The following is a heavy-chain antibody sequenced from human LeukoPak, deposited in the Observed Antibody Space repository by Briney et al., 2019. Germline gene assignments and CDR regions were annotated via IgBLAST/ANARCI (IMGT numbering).Heavy chain of an antibody. J-gene: IGHJ4*02. V-gene: IGHV4-34*01. Sequence: SETLSLTCAVYGGSFSGYYWSWIRQPPGKGLEWIGEINHSGSTNYNPSLKSRVTLSLDTSKNQFSLKLNSVTAADTAVYYCARGLGRDGYNLDYWGQGTLVTVSS. CDR1: GGSFSGYY. D-gene: IGHD5-24*01. CDR2: INHSGST. CDR3: ARGLGRDGYNLDY.